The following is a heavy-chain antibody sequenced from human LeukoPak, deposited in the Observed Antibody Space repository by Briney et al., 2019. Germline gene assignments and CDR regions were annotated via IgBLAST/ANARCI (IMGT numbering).Heavy chain of an antibody. V-gene: IGHV3-23*01. CDR1: GFTFSGYA. J-gene: IGHJ4*02. CDR2: IGSDSSYT. Sequence: TGGSLRLSCAASGFTFSGYAMSWIRQAPGKGLEWVSTIGSDSSYTYYTDSVKGRITNSRDNSKNTVYLQMNSLRVDDTAVYYCADPGAQADFWGLGTLVTVSS. D-gene: IGHD7-27*01. CDR3: ADPGAQADF.